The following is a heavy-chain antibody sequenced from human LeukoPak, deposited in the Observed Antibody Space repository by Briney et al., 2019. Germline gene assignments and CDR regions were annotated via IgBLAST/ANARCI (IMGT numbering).Heavy chain of an antibody. D-gene: IGHD2-21*02. CDR3: ARGWLAETMVVTPYNY. J-gene: IGHJ4*02. Sequence: SVKVSCKASGYTFTSYGISWVRQAPGQGLEWMGGITPIFGTPNYAQKFQGRVTITAVESMSTAYMELSSLRSEDTAVYYCARGWLAETMVVTPYNYWGQGTLVTVSS. CDR1: GYTFTSYG. CDR2: ITPIFGTP. V-gene: IGHV1-69*13.